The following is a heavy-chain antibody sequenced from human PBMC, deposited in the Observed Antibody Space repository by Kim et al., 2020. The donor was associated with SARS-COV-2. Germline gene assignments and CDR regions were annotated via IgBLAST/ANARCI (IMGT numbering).Heavy chain of an antibody. V-gene: IGHV4-31*03. CDR1: GGSISSGGYS. D-gene: IGHD3-22*01. Sequence: SETLSLTCTVSGGSISSGGYSWNWIRQHPGKGLEWIGYIYYSGSTYYNPSIKSRVLISIDTSKHQFSLKLTSVTVADTAVYYCARAPYFFDDSGYFEIDYWGQGTLVTVSS. CDR3: ARAPYFFDDSGYFEIDY. CDR2: IYYSGST. J-gene: IGHJ4*02.